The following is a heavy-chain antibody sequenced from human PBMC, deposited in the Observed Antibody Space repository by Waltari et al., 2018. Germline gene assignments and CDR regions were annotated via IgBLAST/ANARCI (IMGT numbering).Heavy chain of an antibody. CDR2: ISGSGDDT. J-gene: IGHJ6*02. Sequence: EVLLLESGGGLVQPGGSLRLSCAASGFSFSRYVMSWGRQPPGKGLEWVSGISGSGDDTYYADSVKGRFTVSRDNSKNTLYLQMPSLRVADTAVYYCAKGTAHYGMDVWGQGTTVTVSS. CDR3: AKGTAHYGMDV. V-gene: IGHV3-23*01. CDR1: GFSFSRYV. D-gene: IGHD2-8*02.